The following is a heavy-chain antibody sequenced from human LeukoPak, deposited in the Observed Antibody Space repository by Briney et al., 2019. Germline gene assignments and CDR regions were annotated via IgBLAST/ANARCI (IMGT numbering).Heavy chain of an antibody. D-gene: IGHD2-2*01. Sequence: PSQTLSLTCTVSGGSISSGDYYWSWIRQPPGKGLEWIGYIYYSGSTYYNPSLKSRVTISVDTSKNQFTLKLSSVTAADTAVYYCARNPPYCTSTSCYHDYRGQGTLVTVSS. CDR1: GGSISSGDYY. J-gene: IGHJ4*02. CDR2: IYYSGST. V-gene: IGHV4-30-4*01. CDR3: ARNPPYCTSTSCYHDY.